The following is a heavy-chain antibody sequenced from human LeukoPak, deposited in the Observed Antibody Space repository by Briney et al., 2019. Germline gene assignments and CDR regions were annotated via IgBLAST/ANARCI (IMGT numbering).Heavy chain of an antibody. J-gene: IGHJ6*04. Sequence: GGSLRLSCAASGFTFSTYSMNWVRQAPGKGLEWVSSITSSSSYIYYTDSAKGRFTISRDNAKNSLYLQMNSLRAEDTAVYYCAELGITMIGGVWGKGTTVTISS. CDR2: ITSSSSYI. CDR1: GFTFSTYS. D-gene: IGHD3-10*02. V-gene: IGHV3-21*01. CDR3: AELGITMIGGV.